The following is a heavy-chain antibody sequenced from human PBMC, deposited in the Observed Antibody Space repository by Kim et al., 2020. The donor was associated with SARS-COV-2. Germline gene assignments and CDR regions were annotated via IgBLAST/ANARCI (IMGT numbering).Heavy chain of an antibody. J-gene: IGHJ4*02. CDR2: IKQDGSEK. Sequence: GGSLRLSCAASGFTFSSYWMSWVRQAPGKGLEWVANIKQDGSEKYYVDSVKGRFTISRDNAKNSLYLQMNSLRAEDTAVYYCARGRGYCTNGVCPLDYWGQGTLVTVSS. CDR1: GFTFSSYW. CDR3: ARGRGYCTNGVCPLDY. D-gene: IGHD2-8*01. V-gene: IGHV3-7*01.